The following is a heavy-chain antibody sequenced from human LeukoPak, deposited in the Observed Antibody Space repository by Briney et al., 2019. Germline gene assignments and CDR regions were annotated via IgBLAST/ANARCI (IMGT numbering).Heavy chain of an antibody. D-gene: IGHD4-17*01. CDR2: IYYSGKT. V-gene: IGHV4-4*02. Sequence: SGTLSLTCAVSGGSISSSNWWSWVRQPPGKGLEWIGSIYYSGKTYYNPSLKSRVSIYLDTSKNQFSLKLSSVTAADTAVYYCAVQKTTVIPFDYWGQGTLVTVSS. CDR3: AVQKTTVIPFDY. J-gene: IGHJ4*02. CDR1: GGSISSSNW.